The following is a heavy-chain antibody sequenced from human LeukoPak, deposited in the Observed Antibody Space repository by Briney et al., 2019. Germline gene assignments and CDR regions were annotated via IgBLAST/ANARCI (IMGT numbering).Heavy chain of an antibody. D-gene: IGHD2-21*02. Sequence: GGSLRLSCAASGFIFSSYGMNWVRQAPGKGLEWVSSISGSGTNIYYADSVKGRFTISRDNAKNSLSLQMNSLRAEDTAVYYCARDPAYCGGDCSTNKHDISDVWGQGTMVTVSS. CDR2: ISGSGTNI. CDR1: GFIFSSYG. CDR3: ARDPAYCGGDCSTNKHDISDV. V-gene: IGHV3-21*01. J-gene: IGHJ3*01.